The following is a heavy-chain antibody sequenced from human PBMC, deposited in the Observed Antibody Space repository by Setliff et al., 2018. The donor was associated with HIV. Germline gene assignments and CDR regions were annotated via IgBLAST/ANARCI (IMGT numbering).Heavy chain of an antibody. Sequence: KTSETLSLTCTVSGASLNSGSYFWSWVRQPAGKGLEWIGRIYTSGDTNYNPSLKSRVTISMDTSKKQSSLKLRSVTAADTAVYYCAREAEQDYDVVTETLVEGAYIQFWGQGSLVTVSS. D-gene: IGHD3-9*01. V-gene: IGHV4-61*02. CDR3: AREAEQDYDVVTETLVEGAYIQF. CDR2: IYTSGDT. J-gene: IGHJ1*01. CDR1: GASLNSGSYF.